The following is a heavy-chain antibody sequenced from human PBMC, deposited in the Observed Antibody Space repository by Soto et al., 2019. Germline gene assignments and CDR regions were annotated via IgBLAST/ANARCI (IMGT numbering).Heavy chain of an antibody. V-gene: IGHV3-33*05. CDR1: GFPFREFG. Sequence: QMQLVESGGGVVQPGRSLRLSCVASGFPFREFGMHWVRQAPGKGLEWVALISYDGSDYADSVKGRFTISRDDSRDTLFLHMDNMGTDDTGVYYCARRWNYYLDFWGQGTLVAVSS. D-gene: IGHD1-1*01. CDR2: ISYDGSD. J-gene: IGHJ4*02. CDR3: ARRWNYYLDF.